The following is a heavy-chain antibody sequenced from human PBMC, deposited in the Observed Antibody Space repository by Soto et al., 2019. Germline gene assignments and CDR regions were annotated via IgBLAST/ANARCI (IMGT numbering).Heavy chain of an antibody. CDR3: ARGSSCSGGSCYPLSYYYYYMDV. CDR2: MNTNSGNT. D-gene: IGHD2-15*01. J-gene: IGHJ6*03. CDR1: GYTFTSYD. Sequence: ASVKVSCKASGYTFTSYDINWVRQATGQGLERKGWMNTNSGNTGYAQKFQGRVTMTRNTSISTAYMELSSLRSEDTAVYYCARGSSCSGGSCYPLSYYYYYMDVWGKGTTVTVSS. V-gene: IGHV1-8*01.